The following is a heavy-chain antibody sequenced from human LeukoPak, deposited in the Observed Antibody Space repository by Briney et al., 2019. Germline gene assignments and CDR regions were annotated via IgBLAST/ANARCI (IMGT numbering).Heavy chain of an antibody. D-gene: IGHD2-8*02. CDR3: ASSGPYYFDY. CDR1: GFTFSSYS. J-gene: IGHJ4*02. Sequence: GGSLRLSCAASGFTFSSYSMNWVRQAPGKGLEWVSYISSSSSTIYYADSVKGRFTISRDNAKNSLYLQMNSLRAEDTAVYYCASSGPYYFDYWGQGTLVTVSS. V-gene: IGHV3-48*01. CDR2: ISSSSSTI.